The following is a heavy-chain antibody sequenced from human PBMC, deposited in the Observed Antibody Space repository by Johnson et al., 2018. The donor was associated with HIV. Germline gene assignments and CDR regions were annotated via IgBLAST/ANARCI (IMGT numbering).Heavy chain of an antibody. J-gene: IGHJ3*02. CDR1: GFTFSSYA. D-gene: IGHD1-26*01. Sequence: VQLVESGGGVVQPGRSLRLSCVASGFTFSSYALHWVRQAPGKGLEWVSGINWNGGSTGYADSVKGRFTISRDKAKNFLYLQMNSLRAEDTALYYCARDRIVGWEPYDAFDIWGQGTMVTVSS. V-gene: IGHV3-20*04. CDR2: INWNGGST. CDR3: ARDRIVGWEPYDAFDI.